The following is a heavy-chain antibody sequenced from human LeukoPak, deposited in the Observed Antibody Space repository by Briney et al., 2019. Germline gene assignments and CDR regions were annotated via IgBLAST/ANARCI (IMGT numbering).Heavy chain of an antibody. Sequence: SETLSLTCTVSVGSISSYFWSWIWQPLRKGLERVGYTYYSGSTTYNPSLKSRVTISVDTSKNQFSLKLSSVTAADTAVYYCALLTGYTRGLDYWGQGTLVTVSS. CDR2: TYYSGST. V-gene: IGHV4-59*01. J-gene: IGHJ4*02. CDR3: ALLTGYTRGLDY. CDR1: VGSISSYF. D-gene: IGHD3-9*01.